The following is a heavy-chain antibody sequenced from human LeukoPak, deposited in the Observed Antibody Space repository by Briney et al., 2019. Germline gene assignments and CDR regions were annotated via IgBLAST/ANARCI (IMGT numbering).Heavy chain of an antibody. CDR3: ARAPVRGAVAGVDY. Sequence: RCLRLSCAPSGDSFNNYAMHCVCHSPRKGLWWVAVLTLDGNNEDYTDSVKGRFTVSRDNSRNTVNLQMNSLRGEDTAVYYCARAPVRGAVAGVDYWGQGTLVTVSS. CDR1: GDSFNNYA. J-gene: IGHJ4*02. CDR2: LTLDGNNE. V-gene: IGHV3-30-3*01. D-gene: IGHD6-19*01.